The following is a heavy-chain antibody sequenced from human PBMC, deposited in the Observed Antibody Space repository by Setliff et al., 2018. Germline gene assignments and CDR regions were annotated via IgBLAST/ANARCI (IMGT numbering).Heavy chain of an antibody. CDR1: GFTFGNYW. CDR3: ARDGGEY. Sequence: GGSLRLSCAASGFTFGNYWMSWVRQAPGKGLEWVANIKQDGSEKYYVDSVKGRFTISRDNAKNSLYLQMNSLRAEDTAVYYCARDGGEYWGQGTLVTVSS. V-gene: IGHV3-7*01. CDR2: IKQDGSEK. D-gene: IGHD3-16*01. J-gene: IGHJ4*02.